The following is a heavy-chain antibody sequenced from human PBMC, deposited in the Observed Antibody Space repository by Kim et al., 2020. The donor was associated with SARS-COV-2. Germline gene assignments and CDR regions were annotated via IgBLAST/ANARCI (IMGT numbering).Heavy chain of an antibody. J-gene: IGHJ6*02. V-gene: IGHV3-15*01. CDR1: GFTFGNAW. CDR2: IKSKTDGGTT. D-gene: IGHD2-8*01. Sequence: GGSLRLSCAASGFTFGNAWMSWVRQAPGKGLEWVGRIKSKTDGGTTDYAAPVKGRFTISRDDSKNTLYLQMNSLKTEDTAVYYCTTGGGHCTNGVCYGDYYGMDVWGQGTTVTVSS. CDR3: TTGGGHCTNGVCYGDYYGMDV.